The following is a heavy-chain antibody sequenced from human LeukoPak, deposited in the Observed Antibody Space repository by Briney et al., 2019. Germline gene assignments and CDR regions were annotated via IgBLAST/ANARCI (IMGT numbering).Heavy chain of an antibody. Sequence: ASVKVSCKASGYTFTSYYMHWVRQAPGQGLEWMGWISAYNGNTNYAQKLQGRVTMTTDTSTSTAYMELRSLRSDDTAVYYCARDYGDYVPKDYWGQGTLVTVSS. J-gene: IGHJ4*02. CDR1: GYTFTSYY. CDR2: ISAYNGNT. V-gene: IGHV1-18*04. D-gene: IGHD4-17*01. CDR3: ARDYGDYVPKDY.